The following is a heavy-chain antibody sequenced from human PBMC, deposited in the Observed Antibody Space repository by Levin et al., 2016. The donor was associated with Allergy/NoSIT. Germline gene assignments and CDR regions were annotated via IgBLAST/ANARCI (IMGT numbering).Heavy chain of an antibody. CDR3: ARDDGTFARRSGMDV. D-gene: IGHD6-6*01. V-gene: IGHV3-21*06. Sequence: GESLKISCAASGFTFSTYSMNWVRQAPGKGLEWVSYISDSSSHIYYADSVRGRFTISRDNAKNSLFLQMNSLRAEDTAVYYCARDDGTFARRSGMDVWGQGTTVTVSS. CDR1: GFTFSTYS. J-gene: IGHJ6*02. CDR2: ISDSSSHI.